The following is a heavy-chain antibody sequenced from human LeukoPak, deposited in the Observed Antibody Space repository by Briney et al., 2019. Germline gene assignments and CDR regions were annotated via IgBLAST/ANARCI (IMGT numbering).Heavy chain of an antibody. J-gene: IGHJ4*02. Sequence: ASVKVSCKASGYTFTGYYMHWVRQAPGQGLEWMGWINPNSGGTNYAQKFQGRVTMTRDTSISTAYMELSRLRSDDTAVYYCARHPPILDIVVVPAATNDYWGQGTLVTVSS. CDR3: ARHPPILDIVVVPAATNDY. D-gene: IGHD2-2*01. V-gene: IGHV1-2*02. CDR1: GYTFTGYY. CDR2: INPNSGGT.